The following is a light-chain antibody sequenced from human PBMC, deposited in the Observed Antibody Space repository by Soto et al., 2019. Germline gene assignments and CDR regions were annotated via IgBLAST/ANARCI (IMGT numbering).Light chain of an antibody. CDR2: DAS. J-gene: IGKJ5*01. Sequence: DIQMTQSPSSLSASVGDRVTVTCQASQDISNHLNWYQQKPGKAPELLLYDASHLETGVPSRFSGSGSGTDFTFTISSLQPEDIATYFCQQYENLPITFGQGTRLEI. CDR3: QQYENLPIT. CDR1: QDISNH. V-gene: IGKV1-33*01.